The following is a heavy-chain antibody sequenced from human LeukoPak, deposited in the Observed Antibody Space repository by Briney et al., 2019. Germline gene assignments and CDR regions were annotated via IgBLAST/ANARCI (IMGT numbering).Heavy chain of an antibody. CDR1: GFTFSSYW. D-gene: IGHD5-12*01. V-gene: IGHV3-7*01. CDR3: ARKYSGYDYYFDY. J-gene: IGHJ4*02. Sequence: GGSLRLSCAASGFTFSSYWMSWVRQAPGRGLEWVANIKQDGSEKYYVESVKGRFTISRDNAKNSLYLQMNSLRAEDTAVYYCARKYSGYDYYFDYWGQGTLVTVSS. CDR2: IKQDGSEK.